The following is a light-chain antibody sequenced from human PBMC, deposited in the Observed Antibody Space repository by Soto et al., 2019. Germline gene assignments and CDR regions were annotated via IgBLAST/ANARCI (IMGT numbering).Light chain of an antibody. Sequence: QSVLTQPASVSGSPGQSITISCTGTSSDVCGYNYVSWYQQHPGKAPKLMIYDVSNRPSGVSNRFSGSKSGNTASLTISGLQAEDEAVYYCSSYTSSSTQVLGTGTKVTVL. J-gene: IGLJ1*01. CDR3: SSYTSSSTQV. V-gene: IGLV2-14*01. CDR2: DVS. CDR1: SSDVCGYNY.